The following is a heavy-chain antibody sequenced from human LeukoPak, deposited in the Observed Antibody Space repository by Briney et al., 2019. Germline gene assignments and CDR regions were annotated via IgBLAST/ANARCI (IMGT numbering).Heavy chain of an antibody. J-gene: IGHJ4*02. CDR1: GFIVSSTY. CDR2: IYSGGST. D-gene: IGHD3-10*01. CDR3: ARLPSGDY. Sequence: QPGGSLRLSCAASGFIVSSTYMSWVRQAPGKGLEWVSVIYSGGSTYYSDSVKGRFTISRDNSKNTLYLQMNSLRAEDTALYYCARLPSGDYWGQGTLVTVSS. V-gene: IGHV3-66*04.